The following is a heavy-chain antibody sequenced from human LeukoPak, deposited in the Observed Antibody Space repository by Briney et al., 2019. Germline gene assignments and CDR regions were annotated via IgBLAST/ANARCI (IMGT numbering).Heavy chain of an antibody. CDR1: GGSISSYY. V-gene: IGHV4-34*01. CDR3: ARRYGDNDY. J-gene: IGHJ4*02. Sequence: PSETLSLTCTVSGGSISSYYWSWIRQPPGKGLEWIGEINHSGSTNYNPSLKSRVTISVDTSKNQFSLKLSSVTAADTAVYYCARRYGDNDYWGQGTLVTVSS. CDR2: INHSGST. D-gene: IGHD4-17*01.